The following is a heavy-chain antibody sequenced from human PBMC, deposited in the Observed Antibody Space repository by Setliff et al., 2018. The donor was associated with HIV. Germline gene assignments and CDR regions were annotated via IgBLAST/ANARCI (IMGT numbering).Heavy chain of an antibody. J-gene: IGHJ3*02. CDR2: IYYSGST. Sequence: SETLSLTCTVSGGSVSSGGYYWSWIRQHPGKGLECIGYIYYSGSTSYNPSLKSRVTISVDTSKNQFSLTLKSLTAADTAMYYCARGVWSGYYPYAFDIWGQGTMVTVSS. CDR1: GGSVSSGGYY. CDR3: ARGVWSGYYPYAFDI. V-gene: IGHV4-31*03. D-gene: IGHD3-3*01.